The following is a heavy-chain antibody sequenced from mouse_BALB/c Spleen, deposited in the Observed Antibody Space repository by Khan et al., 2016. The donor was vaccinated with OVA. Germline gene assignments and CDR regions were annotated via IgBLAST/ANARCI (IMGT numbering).Heavy chain of an antibody. V-gene: IGHV5-6*01. CDR1: GFTFSTYA. D-gene: IGHD1-1*01. J-gene: IGHJ3*01. Sequence: EVELVASGGDLVKPGGSLKLSCAASGFTFSTYAMSWVRQTPDKRLEWVATINTSGDYIYYPDSVKGRFSISRDNAKNILDLKMSILRSEDTAIYYCTRHNYGPFAYWGQGTLVTVSA. CDR3: TRHNYGPFAY. CDR2: INTSGDYI.